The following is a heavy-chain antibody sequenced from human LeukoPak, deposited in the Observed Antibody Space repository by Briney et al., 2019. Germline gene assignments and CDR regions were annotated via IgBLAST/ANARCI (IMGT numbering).Heavy chain of an antibody. J-gene: IGHJ4*02. CDR1: GFTFSSYW. D-gene: IGHD2-8*01. CDR3: AKDRDPIVPEYYFDY. Sequence: PGGSLRPSCAASGFTFSSYWMSWVRQAPGKGLEWVAFIRYDGSNKYYADSVKGRFTISRDNSKNTLYLQMNSLRAEDTAVYYCAKDRDPIVPEYYFDYWGQGTLVTVSS. CDR2: IRYDGSNK. V-gene: IGHV3-30*02.